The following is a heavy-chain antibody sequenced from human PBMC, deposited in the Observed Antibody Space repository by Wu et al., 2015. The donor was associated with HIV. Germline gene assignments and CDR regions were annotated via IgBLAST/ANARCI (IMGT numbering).Heavy chain of an antibody. Sequence: QVQLVQSGAEVKKPGSSVEVSCKTSGDTFSTYAITWVRQAPGQGLEWMGRVIPIFTTANYAQKFQGRVTITADESTRTAYMELSRLESADTAVYYCARETLGFCTGTSCPSQLLDIWGQGTMVTVSS. CDR1: GDTFSTYA. D-gene: IGHD2-2*01. CDR2: VIPIFTTA. CDR3: ARETLGFCTGTSCPSQLLDI. V-gene: IGHV1-69*13. J-gene: IGHJ3*02.